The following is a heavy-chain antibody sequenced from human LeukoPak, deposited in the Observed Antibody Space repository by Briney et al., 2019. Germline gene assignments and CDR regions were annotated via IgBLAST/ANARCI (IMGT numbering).Heavy chain of an antibody. D-gene: IGHD3-22*01. V-gene: IGHV4-34*01. J-gene: IGHJ4*02. Sequence: PSETLSLTCAVYGGSLSGHYWSWIRQSPGKGLEWIEEINHSGSTNYNASLKSRVTISVDTSKNQFSLKLSPVTAADTAVYYCAQYYYDSSGYYYVGYFDFWGQGTLVTVSS. CDR3: AQYYYDSSGYYYVGYFDF. CDR2: INHSGST. CDR1: GGSLSGHY.